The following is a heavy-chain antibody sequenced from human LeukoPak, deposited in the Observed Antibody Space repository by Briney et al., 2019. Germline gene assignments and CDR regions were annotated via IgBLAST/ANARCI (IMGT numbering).Heavy chain of an antibody. Sequence: GGSLRLSCAASGFTLSDHYMSWIRQSPGKGLEWVSYISTTGVVLYYADSVKGRFTISRDNAQNSLYLQMDTLRAEDTAVYYCAKDRDTMVRAHDYWGQGTLVTVSS. CDR1: GFTLSDHY. J-gene: IGHJ4*02. CDR2: ISTTGVVL. CDR3: AKDRDTMVRAHDY. V-gene: IGHV3-11*01. D-gene: IGHD3-10*01.